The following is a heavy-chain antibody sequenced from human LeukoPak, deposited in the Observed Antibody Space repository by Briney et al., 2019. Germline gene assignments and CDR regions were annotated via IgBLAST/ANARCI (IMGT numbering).Heavy chain of an antibody. CDR3: ASAGVTIFGVVIGPGHYYYGMDV. V-gene: IGHV1-69*04. J-gene: IGHJ6*02. Sequence: GASVKVSCKASGGTFSSYAISWVRQAPGQGLEWMGRIIPILGIANYAQKFQGRVTITADKSTSTAYMELSSLRSEDTAVYYCASAGVTIFGVVIGPGHYYYGMDVWGQGTTVTVSS. CDR2: IIPILGIA. CDR1: GGTFSSYA. D-gene: IGHD3-3*01.